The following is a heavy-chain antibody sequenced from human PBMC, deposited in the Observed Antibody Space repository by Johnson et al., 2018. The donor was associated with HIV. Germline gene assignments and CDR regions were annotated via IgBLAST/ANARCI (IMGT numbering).Heavy chain of an antibody. V-gene: IGHV3-15*01. CDR3: TTAGYTFSDAFDI. CDR2: IKSKTDAWTA. Sequence: VQLVESGGGLVKPGGSLRLSCAASVFTFNNAWMSWVRQAPGKGLEWVGGIKSKTDAWTADSAAPGQGRFTISRDDSNNMLYLKMNSLKTEDTATYYCTTAGYTFSDAFDIWGHGLMVTVSS. CDR1: VFTFNNAW. D-gene: IGHD2-2*02. J-gene: IGHJ3*02.